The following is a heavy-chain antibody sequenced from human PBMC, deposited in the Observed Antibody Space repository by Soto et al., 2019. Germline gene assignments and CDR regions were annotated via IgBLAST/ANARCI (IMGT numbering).Heavy chain of an antibody. Sequence: WTWLRQHPGKGLEWIGYIYYSGVTYYNPSLKSRVTISVDTSKNQFSLILSSVTAADTAVYYCARDLRGRGSGRFDPWGQGTLVTVSS. D-gene: IGHD3-10*01. J-gene: IGHJ5*02. CDR3: ARDLRGRGSGRFDP. CDR2: IYYSGVT. V-gene: IGHV4-31*02.